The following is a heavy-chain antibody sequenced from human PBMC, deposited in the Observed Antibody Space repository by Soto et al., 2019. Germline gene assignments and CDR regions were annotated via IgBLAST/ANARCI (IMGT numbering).Heavy chain of an antibody. CDR2: MNPGSGDT. D-gene: IGHD5-18*01. V-gene: IGHV1-8*01. J-gene: IGHJ5*01. CDR1: GYTFTNND. CDR3: ARMASFGSLNWFDP. Sequence: QVHLVQSGAELKKPGASVRVSCKASGYTFTNNDVTWVRQATGQGLEWMGWMNPGSGDTGYAQKFPGRVTMTSDTSIATAYMELSSLRSEDTAIYYCARMASFGSLNWFDPWGQGTLVTVSS.